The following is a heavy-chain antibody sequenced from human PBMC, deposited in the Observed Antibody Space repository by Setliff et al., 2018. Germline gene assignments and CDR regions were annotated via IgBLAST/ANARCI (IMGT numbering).Heavy chain of an antibody. V-gene: IGHV4-61*09. D-gene: IGHD3-10*01. J-gene: IGHJ4*02. CDR3: ARESATIGEFPLYCFDK. CDR1: GGSISSGGFY. Sequence: SETLSLTCSVSGGSISSGGFYWSWIRQSAGRGLEWIDHFHTGGATDYNLSLKSRVTISLDSSKNQFSLRLSSVTAADAAVYFCARESATIGEFPLYCFDKWGQGIPVTVSS. CDR2: FHTGGAT.